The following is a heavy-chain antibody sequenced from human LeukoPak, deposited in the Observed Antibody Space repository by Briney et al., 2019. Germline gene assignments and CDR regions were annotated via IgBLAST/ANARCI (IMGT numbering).Heavy chain of an antibody. CDR2: ISGSGGST. J-gene: IGHJ4*02. CDR3: AKASYYYDSASRDY. D-gene: IGHD3-22*01. V-gene: IGHV3-23*01. CDR1: GFTFSNFA. Sequence: KPGGSLRLSCAASGFTFSNFAMSWVRQAPGKGLEWVSAISGSGGSTYYADSVKGRFTISRDNSKNTLYLQINSLRAEDTAVYYCAKASYYYDSASRDYWGQGTLVTVSS.